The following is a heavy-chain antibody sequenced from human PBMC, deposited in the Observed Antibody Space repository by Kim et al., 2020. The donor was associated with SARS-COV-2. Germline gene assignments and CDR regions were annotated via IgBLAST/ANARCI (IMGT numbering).Heavy chain of an antibody. V-gene: IGHV3-23*01. CDR1: GFTFKNYA. CDR2: ITGNGGTT. D-gene: IGHD3-16*01. J-gene: IGHJ4*02. Sequence: GGSLRLSCAASGFTFKNYAMAWVRQAPGKGLEWVSGITGNGGTTYYADFVKGRFTISRDNSKNTLYLQMNSLRDDDTAVYYCAKRDYAEASDFSPLFDYWGQGTLVTVSS. CDR3: AKRDYAEASDFSPLFDY.